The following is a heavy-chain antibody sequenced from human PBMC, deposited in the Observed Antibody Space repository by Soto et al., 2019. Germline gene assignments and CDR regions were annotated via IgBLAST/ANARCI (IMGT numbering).Heavy chain of an antibody. J-gene: IGHJ4*02. V-gene: IGHV4-31*01. CDR3: ASLKTGSTYYFDY. Sequence: QVQLQESGPGLVKPSQTLSLTCTVSGGSLSSGTYYWTWIRQHPGKGLEWVGYINHSGRTYYNPSLKSLVSISEDTSKNQYSHKLSSVTAADTAVYYCASLKTGSTYYFDYWGQGTLVTVSS. CDR1: GGSLSSGTYY. D-gene: IGHD1-1*01. CDR2: INHSGRT.